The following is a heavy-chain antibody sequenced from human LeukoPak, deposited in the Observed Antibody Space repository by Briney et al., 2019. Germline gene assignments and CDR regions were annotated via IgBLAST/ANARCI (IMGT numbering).Heavy chain of an antibody. D-gene: IGHD3-22*01. CDR1: GFTFSSYW. V-gene: IGHV3-74*01. Sequence: PGGSLRLSSAASGFTFSSYWMHWVRQAPEKGLVWVSRINSDGSSTSYADSVKGRFTISRDNAKNTLYLQMNSLRAEDTAVYYCARDRGGSSGYYYYYYMDVWGKGTTVTVSS. CDR2: INSDGSST. J-gene: IGHJ6*03. CDR3: ARDRGGSSGYYYYYYMDV.